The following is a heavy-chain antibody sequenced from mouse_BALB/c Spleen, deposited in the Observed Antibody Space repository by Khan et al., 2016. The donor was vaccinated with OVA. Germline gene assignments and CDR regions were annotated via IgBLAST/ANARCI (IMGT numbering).Heavy chain of an antibody. J-gene: IGHJ3*01. CDR1: GFNIKDTY. Sequence: VRLQQSGAELVKPGASVKLSCTASGFNIKDTYMHWVKQRPEQGLEWIGRIDPANGNTKYDPKFQDKATITADTSSNTAYLQLSSLTSEDTAVYYWARDYWDVFAYWGQGTLVTVSA. V-gene: IGHV14-3*02. CDR3: ARDYWDVFAY. CDR2: IDPANGNT. D-gene: IGHD4-1*01.